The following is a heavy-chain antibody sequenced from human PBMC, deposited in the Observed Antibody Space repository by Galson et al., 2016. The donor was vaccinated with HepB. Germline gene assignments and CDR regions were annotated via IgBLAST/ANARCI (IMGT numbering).Heavy chain of an antibody. Sequence: QSGAEVKKPGESLRISCRGSGYIFTNYWITWVRQMPGKGLEWMGRIDPSDSYSDYSPSFQGHVTISVDKSISTAYLQWTSLTASVTAMYYCARHGDKYDFWRDYYPNCGDSRGHGTLVTVS. V-gene: IGHV5-10-1*01. CDR3: ARHGDKYDFWRDYYPNCGDS. D-gene: IGHD3-3*01. J-gene: IGHJ5*01. CDR1: GYIFTNYW. CDR2: IDPSDSYS.